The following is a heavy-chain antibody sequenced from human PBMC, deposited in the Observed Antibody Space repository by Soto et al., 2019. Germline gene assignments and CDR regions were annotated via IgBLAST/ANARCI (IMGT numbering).Heavy chain of an antibody. V-gene: IGHV5-51*01. CDR1: GYSFTSYW. J-gene: IGHJ5*02. Sequence: GESLKISCKGSGYSFTSYWIGWVRQMPGKGLEWMGIIYPGDSDTRYSPSFQGQVTISADKSISTAYLQWSSLKASDTAMYYCARRSNYYDSSGYYYDWFDPWGQGTLVTVS. D-gene: IGHD3-22*01. CDR2: IYPGDSDT. CDR3: ARRSNYYDSSGYYYDWFDP.